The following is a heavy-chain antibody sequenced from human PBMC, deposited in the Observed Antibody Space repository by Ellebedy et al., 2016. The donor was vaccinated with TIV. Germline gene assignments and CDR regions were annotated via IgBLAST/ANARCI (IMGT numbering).Heavy chain of an antibody. CDR3: AKGESGSHMKY. V-gene: IGHV3-43*01. J-gene: IGHJ4*02. D-gene: IGHD1-26*01. Sequence: GESLKISCAASGFTFDDYTMHWVRQAPGKGLEWVSLISWDGGSTYYADSVKGRFTISRDNSKNTLYLQMNSLRAEDTAVYYCAKGESGSHMKYWGQGTLVTVSS. CDR2: ISWDGGST. CDR1: GFTFDDYT.